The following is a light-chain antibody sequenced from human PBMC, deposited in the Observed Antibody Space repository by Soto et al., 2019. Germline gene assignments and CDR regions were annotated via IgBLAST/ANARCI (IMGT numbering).Light chain of an antibody. CDR1: RSSIGSNT. CDR3: AAWDDSLSAWV. CDR2: KNS. V-gene: IGLV1-47*01. J-gene: IGLJ3*02. Sequence: QSVLTQPPSASGTPGQRVTISCSGSRSSIGSNTVNWYQHLPGSAPKLLIYKNSQRPSGVPDRFSGSKSATAASLTVSGLRSEDEADYYCAAWDDSLSAWVFGGGTKVTVL.